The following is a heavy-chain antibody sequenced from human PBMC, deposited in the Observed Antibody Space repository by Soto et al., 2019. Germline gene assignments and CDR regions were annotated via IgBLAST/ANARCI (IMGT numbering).Heavy chain of an antibody. Sequence: PGXSLRLSCAASGFTFSSYGMHWVIQAPGKGLEWVAVISYDGSNKYYADSVKGRFTISRDNSKNTLYLQMNSLRAEDTAVYYCAKGEWELPSDYWGQGTLVTVSS. V-gene: IGHV3-30*18. CDR1: GFTFSSYG. CDR3: AKGEWELPSDY. J-gene: IGHJ4*02. CDR2: ISYDGSNK. D-gene: IGHD1-26*01.